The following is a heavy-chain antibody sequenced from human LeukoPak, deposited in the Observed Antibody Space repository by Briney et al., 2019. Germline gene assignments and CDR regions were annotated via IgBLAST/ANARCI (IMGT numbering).Heavy chain of an antibody. CDR3: ARGDLPQYYFDY. Sequence: NPSETLSLTCAVYGGSFSGYYWSWIRQPPGKGLEWIGEINHSGSTNYNPSLKSRVTISVDTSKNQFSLKLSSVTAADTAVYYCARGDLPQYYFDYWGQGTLVTVSS. CDR1: GGSFSGYY. V-gene: IGHV4-34*01. CDR2: INHSGST. D-gene: IGHD5/OR15-5a*01. J-gene: IGHJ4*02.